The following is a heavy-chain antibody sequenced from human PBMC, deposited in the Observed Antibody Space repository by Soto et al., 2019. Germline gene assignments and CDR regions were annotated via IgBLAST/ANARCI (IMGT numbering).Heavy chain of an antibody. Sequence: GGSLRLSCAASGFTFSSYGMHWVRQAPGKGLEWVAVIWYDGSNKYYADSVKGRFTISRDNSKNTLYLQMNSLRAEDTAVYYCARWRSSTYYYYGMDVWGQGTTVTVSS. CDR2: IWYDGSNK. V-gene: IGHV3-33*01. CDR1: GFTFSSYG. CDR3: ARWRSSTYYYYGMDV. D-gene: IGHD1-26*01. J-gene: IGHJ6*02.